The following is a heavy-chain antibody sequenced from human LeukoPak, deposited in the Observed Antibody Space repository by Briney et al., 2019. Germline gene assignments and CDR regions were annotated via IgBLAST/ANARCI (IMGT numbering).Heavy chain of an antibody. CDR2: IIPIFGTA. Sequence: ASVTVSCTASGGTFSSYAISWVRQAPGQGLEWMGGIIPIFGTANYAQKFQDRVTITADESTSTAYMELSSLRSEDTAVYYCARPRWDWNDVGAYFDYWGQGTLSPSPQ. V-gene: IGHV1-69*13. D-gene: IGHD1-1*01. J-gene: IGHJ4*02. CDR3: ARPRWDWNDVGAYFDY. CDR1: GGTFSSYA.